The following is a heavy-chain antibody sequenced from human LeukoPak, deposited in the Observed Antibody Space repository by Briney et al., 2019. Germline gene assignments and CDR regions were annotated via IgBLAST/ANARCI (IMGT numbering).Heavy chain of an antibody. CDR1: GDSINAYY. CDR2: IYFSGTT. D-gene: IGHD6-13*01. CDR3: ARRRAEGGSNGHYNWFDP. V-gene: IGHV4-59*08. J-gene: IGHJ5*02. Sequence: SETLSLTCTVSGDSINAYYWGWIRQPPGKGLEWIGSIYFSGTTKYNPSLESRVTISVDTSKNQFSLKLSSVTAADTAVYYCARRRAEGGSNGHYNWFDPWGQGILVTVSS.